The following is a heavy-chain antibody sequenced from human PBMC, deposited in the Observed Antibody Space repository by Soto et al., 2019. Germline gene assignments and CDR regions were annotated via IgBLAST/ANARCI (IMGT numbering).Heavy chain of an antibody. CDR2: INWNSGSI. CDR1: GFPFDDYA. J-gene: IGHJ6*02. V-gene: IGHV3-9*01. CDR3: AKDRGSGSYAANYYYSGRDV. D-gene: IGHD3-10*01. Sequence: GGSLRLSWAASGFPFDDYAMHLVRPAPGKGLEWVSGINWNSGSIGYADSGKGRFTISRDNAKTSLYLQMNSLRAEDTALYYCAKDRGSGSYAANYYYSGRDVWGQGTTVTVSS.